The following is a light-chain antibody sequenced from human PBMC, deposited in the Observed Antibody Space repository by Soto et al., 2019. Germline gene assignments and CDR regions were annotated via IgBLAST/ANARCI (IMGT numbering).Light chain of an antibody. CDR3: QQYNSYPWT. V-gene: IGKV1-5*03. J-gene: IGKJ1*01. CDR1: QSISSW. CDR2: KAS. Sequence: DIQMTQSPSTLSAFVGDRVTITCRASQSISSWLAWYQQKPGKAPKRLIYKASSLESGVPSRFSGSGSGTEFTLTISSLQPDESATYYCQQYNSYPWTFGQGTKVEIK.